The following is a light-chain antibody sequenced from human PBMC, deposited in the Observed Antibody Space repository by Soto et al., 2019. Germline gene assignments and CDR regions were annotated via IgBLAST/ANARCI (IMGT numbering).Light chain of an antibody. CDR2: GAS. CDR1: QSVGTS. V-gene: IGKV3-15*01. Sequence: EIVLTQSPGTLSLSPGQRVTLSCRASQSVGTSIAWYQQKPGQAPRLLIYGASTRATGVPARFSGSGSGTAFTLTISSLQSEDFANYYCQQYYNWPPFTFGQGTKVDIK. J-gene: IGKJ3*01. CDR3: QQYYNWPPFT.